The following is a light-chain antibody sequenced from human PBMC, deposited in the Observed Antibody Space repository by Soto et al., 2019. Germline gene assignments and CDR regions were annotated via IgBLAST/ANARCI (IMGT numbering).Light chain of an antibody. V-gene: IGKV3-15*01. Sequence: EIVMTQSPATLSVSPGERATLSCRASQSVSSNLAWYQQKPGQAPRLLIYGASTRATGSPARFSGSGSGTEFTLTISSMQSEDFAVYYCQQYNNWHPWTFGQGTKVEIK. CDR3: QQYNNWHPWT. CDR1: QSVSSN. CDR2: GAS. J-gene: IGKJ1*01.